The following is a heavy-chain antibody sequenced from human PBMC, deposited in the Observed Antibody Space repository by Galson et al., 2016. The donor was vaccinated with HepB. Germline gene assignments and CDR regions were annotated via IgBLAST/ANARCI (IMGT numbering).Heavy chain of an antibody. V-gene: IGHV3-48*03. Sequence: SLRLSCAGSGFTFSSYTMTWVRQAPGKGLEWLSYISSSSTTIFYADSVKGRFTVFRDNTRNSLYLQINSLRAQDTAVYYCSCHSSSSWFDYWGQGTLLTVSS. J-gene: IGHJ4*02. CDR1: GFTFSSYT. CDR3: SCHSSSSWFDY. D-gene: IGHD6-6*01. CDR2: ISSSSTTI.